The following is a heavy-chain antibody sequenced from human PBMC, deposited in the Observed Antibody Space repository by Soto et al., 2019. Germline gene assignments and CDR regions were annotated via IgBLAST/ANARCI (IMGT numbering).Heavy chain of an antibody. CDR3: ARKNYYDSSGYWVSTAPYYYGMDV. CDR2: ISSSSSTI. CDR1: GFTFSSYS. V-gene: IGHV3-48*02. D-gene: IGHD3-22*01. J-gene: IGHJ6*02. Sequence: PGGSLRLCCAASGFTFSSYSMNWVRQAPGKGLEWVSYISSSSSTIYYADSVKGRFTISRDNAKNSLYLQMNSLRDEDTAVYYCARKNYYDSSGYWVSTAPYYYGMDVWGQGTTVTVSS.